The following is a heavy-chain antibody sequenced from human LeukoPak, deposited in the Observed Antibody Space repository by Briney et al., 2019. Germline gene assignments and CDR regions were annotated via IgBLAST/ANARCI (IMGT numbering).Heavy chain of an antibody. CDR1: GFTFTNSW. J-gene: IGHJ5*02. CDR3: ARGGSSRYTITS. V-gene: IGHV3-74*01. D-gene: IGHD6-13*01. Sequence: GGSLRLSCAASGFTFTNSWMHWVRQAPGKGLVWVSHINSDGTNTTYADSVKGRFTISRDNAKTTLYLQMNSLRAKDTAVYYCARGGSSRYTITSWGQGALVTVSS. CDR2: INSDGTNT.